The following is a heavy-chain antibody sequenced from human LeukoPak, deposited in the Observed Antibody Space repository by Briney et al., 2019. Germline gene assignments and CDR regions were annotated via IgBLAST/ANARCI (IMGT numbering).Heavy chain of an antibody. CDR1: GYTFTSYA. D-gene: IGHD2-2*01. J-gene: IGHJ4*02. Sequence: ASVKVSCKASGYTFTSYAMHWVRQAPGQRLEWMGWINAGNGNTKYSQKFQGRVTITRNTSASTAYMELGSLRSEDTAVYYCARGRGVVVPAAMRFDYWGQGTLVTVSS. V-gene: IGHV1-3*01. CDR2: INAGNGNT. CDR3: ARGRGVVVPAAMRFDY.